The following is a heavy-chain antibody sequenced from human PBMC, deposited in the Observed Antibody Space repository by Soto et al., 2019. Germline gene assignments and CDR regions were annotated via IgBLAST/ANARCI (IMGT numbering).Heavy chain of an antibody. Sequence: SETLSLTCTVSGGSISSYYWSWIRQPPGKGLEWIGYIYYSGSTNYNPSLKSRVTISVDTSKNQFSLKLSSVTAADTAVYYCARQDIVVVPAAIDHWFDPWGQGTLVTVSS. J-gene: IGHJ5*02. CDR2: IYYSGST. V-gene: IGHV4-59*08. CDR3: ARQDIVVVPAAIDHWFDP. D-gene: IGHD2-2*02. CDR1: GGSISSYY.